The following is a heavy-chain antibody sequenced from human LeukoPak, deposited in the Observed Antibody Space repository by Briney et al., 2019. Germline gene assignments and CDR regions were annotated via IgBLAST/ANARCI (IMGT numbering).Heavy chain of an antibody. J-gene: IGHJ4*02. Sequence: SETLSLTCGVSGDSISTTHWWSWVRQPPGKGLEWIGEIHHTGITHYSPSLNSRVTISVEKSQNQFSLKLSSVTAADTAVYYCARAKGGHSSGYIDYWGQGTLVTVSS. V-gene: IGHV4-4*02. CDR2: IHHTGIT. D-gene: IGHD3-22*01. CDR1: GDSISTTHW. CDR3: ARAKGGHSSGYIDY.